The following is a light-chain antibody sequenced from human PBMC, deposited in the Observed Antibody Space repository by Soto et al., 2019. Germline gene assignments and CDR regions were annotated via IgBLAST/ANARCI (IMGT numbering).Light chain of an antibody. CDR2: AAS. V-gene: IGKV1-39*01. Sequence: DIHMTHSPSSLSASVVYRCTITCLASQSISTYLHWYQQKPGKAPNLLIYAASTLQSGVPSRFSGSGSGTDFTLTISSLQPEDFATYFCQHGYSTPLTFGGGTKVDI. CDR3: QHGYSTPLT. CDR1: QSISTY. J-gene: IGKJ4*01.